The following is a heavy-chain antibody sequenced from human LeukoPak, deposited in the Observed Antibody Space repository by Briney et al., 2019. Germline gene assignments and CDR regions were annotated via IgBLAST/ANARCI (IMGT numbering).Heavy chain of an antibody. V-gene: IGHV3-23*01. CDR1: GFTFSNYY. CDR2: ISGSGDRT. Sequence: GGSLRLSCATSGFTFSNYYVTWVRQAPGKALEWDSSISGSGDRTYYADSVKGRFTISRDNSKNTLYLQMNSLRVEDTAIYYCAKYGAPGWSGYLDYWGQGTLVTVSS. J-gene: IGHJ4*02. CDR3: AKYGAPGWSGYLDY. D-gene: IGHD4/OR15-4a*01.